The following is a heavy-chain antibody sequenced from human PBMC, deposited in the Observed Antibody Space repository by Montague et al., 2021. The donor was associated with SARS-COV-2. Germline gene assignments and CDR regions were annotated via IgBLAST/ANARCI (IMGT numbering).Heavy chain of an antibody. J-gene: IGHJ4*02. CDR3: ARDPHYDILTGYYSY. CDR1: GFTFSSYS. D-gene: IGHD3-9*01. Sequence: SLRLSCAASGFTFSSYSMNWVRQAPGRGLEWVSSISSSISYIYYADSVKGRFTISRDNAKNSLYLQMNSLRAEDTAVYYCARDPHYDILTGYYSYWGQGTLVTVSS. V-gene: IGHV3-21*04. CDR2: ISSSISYI.